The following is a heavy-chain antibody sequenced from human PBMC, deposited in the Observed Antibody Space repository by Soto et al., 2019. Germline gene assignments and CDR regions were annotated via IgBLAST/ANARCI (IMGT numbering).Heavy chain of an antibody. CDR2: ISYDGSNK. CDR1: GFAFSSYA. Sequence: QVQLVESGGGVVQPGRSLRLSCAASGFAFSSYAMHWVRQAPGKGLEWVAVISYDGSNKYYADSVKGRFTISRDNSKNTLYLQMNSLRAEDTAVYYCARAPLRYFDWLLFLDYWGQGTLVTVSS. J-gene: IGHJ4*02. D-gene: IGHD3-9*01. V-gene: IGHV3-30-3*01. CDR3: ARAPLRYFDWLLFLDY.